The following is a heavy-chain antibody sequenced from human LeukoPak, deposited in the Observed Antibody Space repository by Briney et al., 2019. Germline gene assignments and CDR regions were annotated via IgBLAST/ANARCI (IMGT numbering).Heavy chain of an antibody. CDR1: GFTISNYW. Sequence: GGSLRLSCVASGFTISNYWMHWVRQPPGKGLVWVSRTYVDGRTTNYADSVKGRFTISRDNAKNTVYLEMNSLSVEDTATYYCIRDFRSADLWGQGTLVTVTS. J-gene: IGHJ5*02. V-gene: IGHV3-74*01. CDR3: IRDFRSADL. CDR2: TYVDGRTT.